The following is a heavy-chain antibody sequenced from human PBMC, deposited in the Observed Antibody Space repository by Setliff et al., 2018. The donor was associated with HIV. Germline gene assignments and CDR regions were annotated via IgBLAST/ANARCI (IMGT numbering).Heavy chain of an antibody. Sequence: LSLTCAVSGYSISSGYYWGWIRQPPGKGLEWIGSIYHRGSTYDSPSLKSRVTISVDTSKNQFSLKLSSVTAADTAIYYCARPYSSNWYIDYWGQGTLVTVSS. CDR1: GYSISSGYY. CDR2: IYHRGST. CDR3: ARPYSSNWYIDY. J-gene: IGHJ4*02. D-gene: IGHD6-13*01. V-gene: IGHV4-38-2*01.